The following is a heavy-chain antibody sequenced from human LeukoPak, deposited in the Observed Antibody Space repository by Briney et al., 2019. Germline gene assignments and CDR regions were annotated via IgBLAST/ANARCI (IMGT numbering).Heavy chain of an antibody. CDR3: ATSLSLTVTNYYGMDV. Sequence: GGSLRLSCAASGFTFSSYAMSWVRQAPGKGLEWVSAISGSGGSTYYADSVKGRFTISRDNSKNTLYLQMNSLRAEDTAVYYCATSLSLTVTNYYGMDVWGQGTTVTVSS. CDR2: ISGSGGST. J-gene: IGHJ6*02. CDR1: GFTFSSYA. D-gene: IGHD4-17*01. V-gene: IGHV3-23*01.